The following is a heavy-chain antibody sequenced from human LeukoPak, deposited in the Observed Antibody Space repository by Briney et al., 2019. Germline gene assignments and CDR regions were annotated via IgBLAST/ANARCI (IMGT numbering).Heavy chain of an antibody. CDR1: GGSISSYY. CDR3: ARGNRYYYDSSGPSDV. Sequence: SETLSLTCTVSGGSISSYYWSWIRQPPGKGLEWIGYIYYSGSTNYNPSLKSRVTISVDTSKNQFSLKLNSVTAADTAVYYCARGNRYYYDSSGPSDVWGQGTTVTVSS. J-gene: IGHJ6*02. D-gene: IGHD3-22*01. V-gene: IGHV4-59*08. CDR2: IYYSGST.